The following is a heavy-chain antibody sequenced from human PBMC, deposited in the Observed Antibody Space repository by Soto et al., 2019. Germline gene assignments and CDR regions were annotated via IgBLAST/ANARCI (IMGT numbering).Heavy chain of an antibody. V-gene: IGHV3-21*02. D-gene: IGHD2-2*03. J-gene: IGHJ5*02. CDR1: GFTFSTYS. CDR3: ARSNWMDWFDP. Sequence: EVQLVESGGGLVKPGGSLRLSCATSGFTFSTYSMNWVRQAPGKGLEWVSSISSSGTYIYYAASVKGRFTISKDNARDSLYLQMNGLRAEDTAVYYCARSNWMDWFDPWGQGILVTVSS. CDR2: ISSSGTYI.